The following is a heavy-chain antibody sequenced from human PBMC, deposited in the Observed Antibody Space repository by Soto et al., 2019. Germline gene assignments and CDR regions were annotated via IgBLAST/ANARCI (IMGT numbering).Heavy chain of an antibody. D-gene: IGHD3-9*01. V-gene: IGHV3-23*01. Sequence: PVVSLRLSFAASRFTFSSYAMSWVRQPPGKGLEWVSSITGSGGSTYNADSVKGRFTISRDNSRNTLFLQMNSLRAEDTAVYYCAKKRLRDGSSSRGFDAWGKGNLVTV. CDR1: RFTFSSYA. CDR3: AKKRLRDGSSSRGFDA. J-gene: IGHJ4*02. CDR2: ITGSGGST.